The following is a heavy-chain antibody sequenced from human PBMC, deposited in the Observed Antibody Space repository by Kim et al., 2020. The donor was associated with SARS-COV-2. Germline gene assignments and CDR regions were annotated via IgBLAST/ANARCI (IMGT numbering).Heavy chain of an antibody. J-gene: IGHJ3*02. D-gene: IGHD1-26*01. V-gene: IGHV1-69*02. Sequence: NYAQKFQGRVTITADKSTSTAYMELSSLRSEDTAVYYCARSSGSYSAFDIWGQGTMVTVSS. CDR3: ARSSGSYSAFDI.